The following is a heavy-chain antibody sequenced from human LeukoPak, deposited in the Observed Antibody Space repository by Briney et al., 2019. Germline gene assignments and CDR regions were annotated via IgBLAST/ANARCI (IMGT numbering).Heavy chain of an antibody. D-gene: IGHD5-18*01. V-gene: IGHV4-59*12. J-gene: IGHJ1*01. CDR1: GGSISNYY. CDR3: ASVDTAMRLYFQH. CDR2: IYYTGNT. Sequence: SETLSLTCTVSGGSISNYYWNWIRQPPGKGLEWIGYIYYTGNTNYNPSLKSRVTISVDTSKNQFSLKLSSVTAADTAVYYCASVDTAMRLYFQHWGQGTLVTVSS.